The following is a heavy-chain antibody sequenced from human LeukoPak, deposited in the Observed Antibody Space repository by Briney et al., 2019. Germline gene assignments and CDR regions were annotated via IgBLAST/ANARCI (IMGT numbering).Heavy chain of an antibody. CDR2: IYTSGST. Sequence: SQTLSLTCTVSGGSISSGSYYWSWIRHPAGKGLEWIGRIYTSGSTNYNSALNSRVTISVDTSKNQFSLKLSSVTAADTAVYYCAREGGYYGGFDYWGQGTLVTVSS. CDR3: AREGGYYGGFDY. J-gene: IGHJ4*02. D-gene: IGHD3-22*01. V-gene: IGHV4-61*02. CDR1: GGSISSGSYY.